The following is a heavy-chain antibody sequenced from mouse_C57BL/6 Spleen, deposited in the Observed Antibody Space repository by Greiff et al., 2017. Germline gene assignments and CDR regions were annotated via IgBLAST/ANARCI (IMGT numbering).Heavy chain of an antibody. CDR3: TGQGYYVFAY. D-gene: IGHD2-3*01. J-gene: IGHJ3*01. V-gene: IGHV6-3*01. CDR2: IRLKSDNYAT. CDR1: GFTFSNYW. Sequence: EVKVEESGGGLVQPGGSMKLSCVASGFTFSNYWMNWVRQSPEKGLEWVAQIRLKSDNYATHYAESVKGRFTISKDDSKSSVYLQMNNLRAKDTGIYYCTGQGYYVFAYWGQGTLVTVSA.